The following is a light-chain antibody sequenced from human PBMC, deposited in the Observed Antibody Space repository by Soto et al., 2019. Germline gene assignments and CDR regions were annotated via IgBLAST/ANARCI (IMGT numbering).Light chain of an antibody. CDR3: CSYASSSSYV. Sequence: QSVLTQPASVSGSPGQSITMSCSGTTSDVGGYNLVSWYQQHTAKAPKLLIYEGTQRPSGVSSRFSGSKSGNTASLTISGLQAEGEADYYCCSYASSSSYVFGTGTKVTVL. CDR1: TSDVGGYNL. J-gene: IGLJ1*01. CDR2: EGT. V-gene: IGLV2-23*01.